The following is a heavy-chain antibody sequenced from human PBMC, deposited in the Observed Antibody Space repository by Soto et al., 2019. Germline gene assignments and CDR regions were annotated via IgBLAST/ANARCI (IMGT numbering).Heavy chain of an antibody. CDR2: IYYSGST. J-gene: IGHJ6*02. Sequence: SETLSLTCTVSGGSISSYYWSWIRQPPGKGLEWIGYIYYSGSTNYNPSLKSRVTISVDTSKNQFSLKLSSVTAADTAVYYCARGGAAYGKNYYYYGMDVWGQGTTVTVSS. CDR3: ARGGAAYGKNYYYYGMDV. D-gene: IGHD1-26*01. CDR1: GGSISSYY. V-gene: IGHV4-59*01.